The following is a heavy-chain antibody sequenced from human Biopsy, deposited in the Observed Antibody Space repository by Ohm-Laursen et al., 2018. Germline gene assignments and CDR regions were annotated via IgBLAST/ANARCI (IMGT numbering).Heavy chain of an antibody. D-gene: IGHD1-14*01. CDR1: GDSISSDYY. J-gene: IGHJ4*02. Sequence: TLSLTWTVSGDSISSDYYWTWIRQVPGEGLEWIAYMHHSGPTYTYYNPSLKSRVAISVEVSKNQFSLKVSSVTAADTAVYFCTRKPNSLYYFDHWGQGILVTVSS. CDR2: MHHSGPT. CDR3: TRKPNSLYYFDH. V-gene: IGHV4-31*02.